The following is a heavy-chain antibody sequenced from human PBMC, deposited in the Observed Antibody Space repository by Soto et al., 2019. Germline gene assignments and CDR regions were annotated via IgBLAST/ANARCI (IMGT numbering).Heavy chain of an antibody. D-gene: IGHD3-10*01. Sequence: GSLRLSCAASGFIFSPYGMHWVRQASGKGLEWVAVIWFDGSNKYYADSVKGRFTISRDNPKNTLYLQMNSLRAEDTAVYYCTRANYGSGSNYYYGLDVWGQGTTVTVSS. J-gene: IGHJ6*02. CDR3: TRANYGSGSNYYYGLDV. CDR1: GFIFSPYG. V-gene: IGHV3-33*01. CDR2: IWFDGSNK.